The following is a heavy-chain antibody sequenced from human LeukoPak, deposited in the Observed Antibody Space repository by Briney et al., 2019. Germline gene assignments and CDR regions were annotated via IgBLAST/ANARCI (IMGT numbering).Heavy chain of an antibody. CDR1: GYIFTNHY. Sequence: GASVKVSCKTSGYIFTNHYIHWVRQAPGQGLEWMGGIIPIFGTANYAQKLQGRVTITTDESTSTAYMELSSLRSVDTAVYYCAREWVITSENNWFDPWGQGTLVTVSS. V-gene: IGHV1-69*05. CDR3: AREWVITSENNWFDP. J-gene: IGHJ5*02. CDR2: IIPIFGTA. D-gene: IGHD3-10*01.